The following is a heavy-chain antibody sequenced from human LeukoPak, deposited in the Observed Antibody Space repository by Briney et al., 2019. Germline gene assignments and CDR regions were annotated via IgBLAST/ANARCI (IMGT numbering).Heavy chain of an antibody. CDR1: GGSVSSYY. Sequence: SETLSLTCTVSGGSVSSYYWSWIRQPPGKGLEWIGYIYYSGSTNYNPSLKSRVTISVDTSKNQFSLKLRSVTAADTAVYYCARLTGYSSESWFDPWGQGTLVTVSS. CDR3: ARLTGYSSESWFDP. CDR2: IYYSGST. V-gene: IGHV4-59*02. J-gene: IGHJ5*02. D-gene: IGHD3-9*01.